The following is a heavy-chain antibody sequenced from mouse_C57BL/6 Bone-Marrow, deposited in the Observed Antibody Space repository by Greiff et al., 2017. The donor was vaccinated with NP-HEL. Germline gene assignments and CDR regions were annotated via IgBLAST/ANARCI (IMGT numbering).Heavy chain of an antibody. J-gene: IGHJ1*03. CDR3: TRPGSSYPNWYFDV. Sequence: LQQSGGGLVQPGGSMKLSCAASGFTFSDAWMDWVRQSPEKGLEWVAEIRNKANNHATYYAESVKGRFTISRDDSKSSVYLQMNSLRAEDTGIYYCTRPGSSYPNWYFDVWGTGTTVTVSS. V-gene: IGHV6-6*01. CDR1: GFTFSDAW. CDR2: IRNKANNHAT. D-gene: IGHD1-1*01.